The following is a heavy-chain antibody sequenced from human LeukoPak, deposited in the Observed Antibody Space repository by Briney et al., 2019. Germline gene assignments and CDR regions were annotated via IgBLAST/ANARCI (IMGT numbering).Heavy chain of an antibody. V-gene: IGHV1-2*02. D-gene: IGHD7-27*01. CDR2: INPNSGGT. Sequence: ASVKVSCKASGYTFTGYYMHWVRQAPGQGLEWMGWINPNSGGTNYARKFQGRVTMTRDTSISTAYMELSRLRSDDTAVYYCARLTVSYYYMDVWGKGTTVTVSS. CDR3: ARLTVSYYYMDV. CDR1: GYTFTGYY. J-gene: IGHJ6*03.